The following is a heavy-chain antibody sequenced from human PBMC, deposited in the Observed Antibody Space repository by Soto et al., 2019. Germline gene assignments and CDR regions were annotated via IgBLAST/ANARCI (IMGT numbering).Heavy chain of an antibody. J-gene: IGHJ5*02. CDR2: IYYSGST. CDR3: ARAIGYSSSWAIRWFDP. V-gene: IGHV4-59*01. D-gene: IGHD6-13*01. CDR1: GGSISSYY. Sequence: SETLSLTCTVSGGSISSYYWSWIRQPPGNGLEWIGYIYYSGSTNYNPSLKSRVTISVDTSKNQFSLKLSSVTAADTAVYYCARAIGYSSSWAIRWFDPWGQGTLVTVSS.